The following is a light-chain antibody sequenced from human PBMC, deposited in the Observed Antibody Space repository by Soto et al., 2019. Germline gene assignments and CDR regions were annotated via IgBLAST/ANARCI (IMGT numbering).Light chain of an antibody. CDR1: KGVSSNY. V-gene: IGKV3-20*01. CDR3: QQYGSSPIT. J-gene: IGKJ5*01. Sequence: EIVLTQSPATLSFSQGERPTLSSRASKGVSSNYLAWYQQKPGQAPRVLIYVASSRATGIPDRFSGSGSGTDFTLTISRLEPEDFAVYYCQQYGSSPITFGQGTRLEIK. CDR2: VAS.